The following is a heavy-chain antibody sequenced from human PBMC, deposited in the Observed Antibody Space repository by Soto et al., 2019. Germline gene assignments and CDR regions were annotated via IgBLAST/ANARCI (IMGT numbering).Heavy chain of an antibody. CDR3: ARGHYDILTGYSSYYFDY. Sequence: PSETLSLTCAVYGGSFSGYYWHWIRQPPGKGLEWIGEMNHSGSTNYNPSLKSRVTISVDTAKNQFSLKLSSVTAADTAVYYCARGHYDILTGYSSYYFDYWGQGTLVTAPQ. CDR2: MNHSGST. J-gene: IGHJ4*02. V-gene: IGHV4-34*01. CDR1: GGSFSGYY. D-gene: IGHD3-9*01.